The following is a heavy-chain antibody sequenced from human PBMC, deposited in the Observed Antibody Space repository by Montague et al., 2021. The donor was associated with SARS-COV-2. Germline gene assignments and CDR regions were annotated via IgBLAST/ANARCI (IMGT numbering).Heavy chain of an antibody. CDR3: ARESGSGSYLVY. D-gene: IGHD3-10*01. Sequence: SETLSLTCTVSGVVELRRRSDEHTSELPSHEHLVCRLLLEKNKSTYYNPSLKSRVTISVDTSKNQFSLKLSSVTAADTAVYYCARESGSGSYLVYWGKGTLV. CDR2: LEKNKST. J-gene: IGHJ4*02. CDR1: GVVELRRRSD. V-gene: IGHV4-39*01.